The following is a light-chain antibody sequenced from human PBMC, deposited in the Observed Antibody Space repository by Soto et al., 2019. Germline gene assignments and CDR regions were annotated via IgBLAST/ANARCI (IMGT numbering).Light chain of an antibody. J-gene: IGKJ4*01. V-gene: IGKV3-20*01. CDR2: GAS. CDR1: QSVSSSY. Sequence: EIVLTQSPGTLSLSPGERATLSCRASQSVSSSYLAWYQQKPGQAPRLLIYGASSRATGIPDRFSGSGSGTDFTLTISRLEPEDFAVYYCQQYGSSPRTFGGGTKADIK. CDR3: QQYGSSPRT.